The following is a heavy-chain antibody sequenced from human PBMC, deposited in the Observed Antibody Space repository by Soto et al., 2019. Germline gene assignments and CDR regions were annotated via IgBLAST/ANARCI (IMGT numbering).Heavy chain of an antibody. D-gene: IGHD3-10*01. Sequence: GGSLRLSCAASGFTFSSCSMNWVRQAPGKGLEWVSSISSSSSYIYYADSVKGRFTISRDNAKNSLYLQMNSLRAEDTAVYYCAREQHGASTPYGSGSAFDYWGQGTLVTVSS. V-gene: IGHV3-21*01. J-gene: IGHJ4*02. CDR1: GFTFSSCS. CDR3: AREQHGASTPYGSGSAFDY. CDR2: ISSSSSYI.